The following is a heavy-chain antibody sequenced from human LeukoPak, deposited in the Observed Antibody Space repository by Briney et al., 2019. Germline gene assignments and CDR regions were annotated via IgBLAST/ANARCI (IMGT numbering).Heavy chain of an antibody. J-gene: IGHJ4*02. CDR2: INPSGGST. V-gene: IGHV1-46*01. CDR1: GYTFTSYY. Sequence: GASVKVSCKASGYTFTSYYMHWVRQAPGQGLEWMGIINPSGGSTSYAQKFQGRVTMTRDTSTSTVYMELSSLRSEDTAVYYCARDPLGFKDRGSYAETIPSGVGMVVDWGQGTLVTVSS. D-gene: IGHD1-26*01. CDR3: ARDPLGFKDRGSYAETIPSGVGMVVD.